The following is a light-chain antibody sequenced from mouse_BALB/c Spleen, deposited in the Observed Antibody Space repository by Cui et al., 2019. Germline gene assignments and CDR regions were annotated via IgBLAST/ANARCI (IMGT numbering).Light chain of an antibody. CDR2: DTS. Sequence: QIVLTQSPAIMSASPGEKVTMTCSASSSVRYMYWYQQKPGSSPRLLIYDTSNLASGVPVRFSGSGSGTSYSLTISRMEAEDAATYYCQQWSSYPLTFGAGTKLELK. V-gene: IGKV4-55*01. CDR1: SSVRY. CDR3: QQWSSYPLT. J-gene: IGKJ5*01.